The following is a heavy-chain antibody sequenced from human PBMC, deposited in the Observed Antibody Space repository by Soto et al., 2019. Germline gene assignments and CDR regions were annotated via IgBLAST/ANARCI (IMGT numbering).Heavy chain of an antibody. V-gene: IGHV3-30-3*01. CDR3: ARDEEGRFDY. J-gene: IGHJ4*02. D-gene: IGHD3-10*01. CDR1: GFTFSSYA. CDR2: ISYDGSNK. Sequence: QVQLVESRGGVVQPGRSLRLSCAASGFTFSSYAMHWVRQAPGKGLEWVAVISYDGSNKYYADSVKGRFTISRDNSKNTLYLQMNSLRAEDTAVYYCARDEEGRFDYWGQGTLVTVSS.